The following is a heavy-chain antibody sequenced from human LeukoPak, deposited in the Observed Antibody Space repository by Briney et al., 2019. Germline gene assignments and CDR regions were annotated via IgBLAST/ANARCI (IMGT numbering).Heavy chain of an antibody. V-gene: IGHV3-48*01. D-gene: IGHD5-24*01. Sequence: GGSLRLSCAASGFTFSTYSMNWVRQAPGKGLEWVSYISSGSGTVYYADSVKGRFTISRDNAKNSLYLQMNSLRAEDTAVYYCARRRDGYNYWFDPWGQGTLVTVSS. CDR3: ARRRDGYNYWFDP. J-gene: IGHJ5*02. CDR1: GFTFSTYS. CDR2: ISSGSGTV.